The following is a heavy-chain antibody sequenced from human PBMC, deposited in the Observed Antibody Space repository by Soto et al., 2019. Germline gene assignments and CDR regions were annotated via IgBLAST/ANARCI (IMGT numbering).Heavy chain of an antibody. CDR1: GGSISSYY. V-gene: IGHV4-59*01. CDR2: IYYSGST. Sequence: PSETLSLTCTVSGGSISSYYWSWIRQPPGKGLEWIGYIYYSGSTNYNPSLKSRVTISVDTSKNQFSLKLSSVTAADTAVYYCAASHYYDSFGLFDYWGQGTLVTVSS. D-gene: IGHD3-22*01. CDR3: AASHYYDSFGLFDY. J-gene: IGHJ4*02.